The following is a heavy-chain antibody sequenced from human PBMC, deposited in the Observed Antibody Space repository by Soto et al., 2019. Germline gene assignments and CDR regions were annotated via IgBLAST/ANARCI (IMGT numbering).Heavy chain of an antibody. D-gene: IGHD3-16*01. J-gene: IGHJ4*02. CDR3: ARGGTPNDY. Sequence: QVQLVQSGAEVKKPGASVKVSCKTSGYTFTNFGISWVRPAPGQGLEWMGWISTYNDNTNYAQKVQGSVTMTADTATSTAYMELRSLRSDDTAVYYCARGGTPNDYWGQGTLVTGSS. CDR1: GYTFTNFG. CDR2: ISTYNDNT. V-gene: IGHV1-18*01.